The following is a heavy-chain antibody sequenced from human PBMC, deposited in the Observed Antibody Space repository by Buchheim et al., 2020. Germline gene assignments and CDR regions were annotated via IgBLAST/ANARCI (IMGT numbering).Heavy chain of an antibody. V-gene: IGHV3-23*01. Sequence: EVQLLESGGGLVQPGGSLRLSCAASGFTFSSYAMSWVRQAPGKGLEWVSAISGSGGSTYYADSVKGRFTISRDNSRDTLYLQINSLTAEDTAIYYCAKFVGSGSYYNLPDSWGQGTL. CDR1: GFTFSSYA. D-gene: IGHD3-10*01. CDR2: ISGSGGST. J-gene: IGHJ4*02. CDR3: AKFVGSGSYYNLPDS.